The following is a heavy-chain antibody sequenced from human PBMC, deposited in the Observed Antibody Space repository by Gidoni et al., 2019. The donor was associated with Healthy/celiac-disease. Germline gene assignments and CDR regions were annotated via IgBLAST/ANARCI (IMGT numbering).Heavy chain of an antibody. J-gene: IGHJ2*01. CDR3: TTDRIAAAGRGWYFDL. CDR1: GFTFSTAW. V-gene: IGHV3-15*01. D-gene: IGHD6-13*01. Sequence: EVQLVESGGGLVKPGGSLRLSCAASGFTFSTAWMSWVRQAPGKGLEWVGRIKSKTDGGTTDYAAPVKGRFTISRDDSKNTLYLQMNSLKTEDTAVYYCTTDRIAAAGRGWYFDLWGRGTLVTVSS. CDR2: IKSKTDGGTT.